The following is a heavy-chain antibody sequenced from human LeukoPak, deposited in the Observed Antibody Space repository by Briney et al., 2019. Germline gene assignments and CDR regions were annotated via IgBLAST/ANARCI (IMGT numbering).Heavy chain of an antibody. D-gene: IGHD6-19*01. Sequence: PGGSLRLSCAASGFTFSDHWMSWVRQAPGKGLEWVANIKRDGSEKYHVDSVKGRFTISRDNTKNSLYLQMNSLRAEDTAVYYCARESTTGWYYFDYWGQEILVTVSS. CDR1: GFTFSDHW. CDR3: ARESTTGWYYFDY. J-gene: IGHJ4*02. CDR2: IKRDGSEK. V-gene: IGHV3-7*01.